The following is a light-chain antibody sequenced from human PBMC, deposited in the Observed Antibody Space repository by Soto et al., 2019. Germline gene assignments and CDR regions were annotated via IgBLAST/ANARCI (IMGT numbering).Light chain of an antibody. CDR2: DIS. Sequence: DIQMTQSPSTLSASVGDRVTITCRASQSISDWLAWYQQKPGKAPKLLIYDISNLEIGVPSRFSCSGSGTEFTLTISGLQPDDFATYYCQQYNSYSFGQGTKVEIK. V-gene: IGKV1-5*01. CDR1: QSISDW. CDR3: QQYNSYS. J-gene: IGKJ1*01.